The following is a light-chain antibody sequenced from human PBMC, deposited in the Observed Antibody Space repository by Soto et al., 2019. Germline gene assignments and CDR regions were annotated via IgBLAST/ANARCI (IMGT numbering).Light chain of an antibody. Sequence: ENVLTQSPITLSLSPGETATLSCRASQSIGNYLAWYQQKPGQAPRLLIYDASNRATGIPARFSGSGSETDFTLTIASLEVEDSAVYYCQQYGSSPPLTFGGGTKVEIK. CDR1: QSIGNY. J-gene: IGKJ4*01. CDR2: DAS. CDR3: QQYGSSPPLT. V-gene: IGKV3-11*01.